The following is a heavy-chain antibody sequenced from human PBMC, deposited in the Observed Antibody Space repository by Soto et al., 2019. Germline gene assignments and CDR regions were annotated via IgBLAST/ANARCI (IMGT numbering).Heavy chain of an antibody. Sequence: SETLSLTCTVSGASIGSSGYFWAWIRQAPGKGLEWFGTISYSGSKYYNPSLRNRITISADSSKTQFSLTLSSVTAADTAVYFCARHQGEGWFDPWGQGTLVTAPQ. CDR2: ISYSGSK. J-gene: IGHJ5*02. V-gene: IGHV4-39*01. CDR3: ARHQGEGWFDP. CDR1: GASIGSSGYF. D-gene: IGHD3-16*01.